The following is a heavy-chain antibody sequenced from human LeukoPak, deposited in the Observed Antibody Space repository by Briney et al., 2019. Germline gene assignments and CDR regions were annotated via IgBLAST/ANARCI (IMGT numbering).Heavy chain of an antibody. J-gene: IGHJ4*02. CDR2: IYYTGKT. CDR3: ATRLVSSSTFDY. CDR1: GGSISSGDSY. Sequence: SETLSLTCTVSGGSISSGDSYLSWIRQPPGKGREWVGYIYYTGKTYYNPSLKSRLTISVDTSKNQFSLKLSSVTAADTAVYYCATRLVSSSTFDYWGQGTLVTVSS. V-gene: IGHV4-30-4*01. D-gene: IGHD2-8*02.